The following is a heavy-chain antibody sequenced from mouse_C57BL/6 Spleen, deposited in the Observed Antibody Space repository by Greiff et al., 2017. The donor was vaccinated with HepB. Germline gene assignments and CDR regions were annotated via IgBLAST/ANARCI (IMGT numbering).Heavy chain of an antibody. CDR3: AREAQAAWAWFAY. J-gene: IGHJ3*01. CDR1: GYTFTDYY. D-gene: IGHD3-2*02. CDR2: INPNNGGT. Sequence: VQLQQSGPELVKPGASVKISCKASGYTFTDYYMNWVKQSPGKSLEWIGDINPNNGGTSYNQKFKGKATLTVDKSSSTAYMELRSLTSEDSAVYYCAREAQAAWAWFAYWGQGTLVTVAA. V-gene: IGHV1-26*01.